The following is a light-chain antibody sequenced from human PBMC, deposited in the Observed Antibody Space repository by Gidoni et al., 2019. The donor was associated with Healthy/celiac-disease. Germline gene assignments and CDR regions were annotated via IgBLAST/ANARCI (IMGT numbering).Light chain of an antibody. CDR2: EGS. CDR1: SSDVGSYNL. V-gene: IGLV2-23*01. CDR3: CSYAGSSTWV. Sequence: QSALTQPASVSGSPGQSITISCTGTSSDVGSYNLVSWSQQHPGKAPKLMIYEGSKRPSGVSNRFSGSKSGNTASLTISGLQAEDEADYYCCSYAGSSTWVFGGGTKLTV. J-gene: IGLJ3*02.